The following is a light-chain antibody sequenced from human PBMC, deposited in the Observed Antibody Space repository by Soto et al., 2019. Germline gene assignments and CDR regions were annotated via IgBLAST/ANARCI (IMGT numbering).Light chain of an antibody. CDR2: GAS. V-gene: IGKV1D-12*01. J-gene: IGKJ4*01. Sequence: DIQMTQSPSSVSASIGDTVTITCRASQDISTLLAWYQQKPGKAPKLLIYGASTLESGVPSRFSRRGSGKDFTLTISSPQPEDFATYFCQQADSFPLTFGGGTKVEIK. CDR1: QDISTL. CDR3: QQADSFPLT.